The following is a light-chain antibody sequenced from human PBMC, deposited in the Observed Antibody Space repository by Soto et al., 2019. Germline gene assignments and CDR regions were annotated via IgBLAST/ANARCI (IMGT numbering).Light chain of an antibody. CDR2: KAS. V-gene: IGKV1-5*03. CDR1: QSISKW. J-gene: IGKJ2*01. Sequence: DIQMTQSPSTLSASVGDRVTITCRASQSISKWLAWYQQKPGKAPKLLIYKASTLETGVPSSFSGSGSWTEFTITISSLQSDDFSSYYCQQSGYTFGQGTKLEIK. CDR3: QQSGYT.